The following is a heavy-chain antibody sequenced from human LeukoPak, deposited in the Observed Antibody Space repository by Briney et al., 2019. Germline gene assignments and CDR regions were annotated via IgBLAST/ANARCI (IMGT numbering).Heavy chain of an antibody. V-gene: IGHV3-15*01. CDR3: TTDGGTAMVEFDY. CDR1: GFTFSNVW. CDR2: IKSKTDGWTT. Sequence: GGSLRLSCAASGFTFSNVWMSWVRQAPGKGLEWVGRIKSKTDGWTTDYAAPVKGRFTISRDDSKNTLYLQKNSLKTEDRAVYYCTTDGGTAMVEFDYWGQGTLVTVSS. J-gene: IGHJ4*02. D-gene: IGHD5-18*01.